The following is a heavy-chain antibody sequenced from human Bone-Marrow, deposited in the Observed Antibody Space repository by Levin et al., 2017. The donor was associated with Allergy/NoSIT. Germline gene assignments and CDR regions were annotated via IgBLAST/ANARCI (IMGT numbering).Heavy chain of an antibody. CDR1: GFTFSSYA. CDR2: ISYDGSNK. V-gene: IGHV3-30-3*01. D-gene: IGHD2-2*01. CDR3: ARDRNDRVPAAMMGLDY. J-gene: IGHJ4*02. Sequence: PGGSLRLSCAASGFTFSSYAMHWVRQAPGKGLEWVAVISYDGSNKYYADSVKGRFTISRDNSKNTLYLQMNSLRAEDTAVYYCARDRNDRVPAAMMGLDYWGQGTLVTVSS.